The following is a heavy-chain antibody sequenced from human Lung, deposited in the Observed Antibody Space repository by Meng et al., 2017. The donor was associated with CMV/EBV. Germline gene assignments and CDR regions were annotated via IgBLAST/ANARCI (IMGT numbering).Heavy chain of an antibody. Sequence: QVQLVQSGAEVKKPGASVKVSCKASGYTITDYYLHWARQAPGQGLEWMGRISPNSGDTNYAQNFQGRVTMTTDTSTSTAYMELRSLRSDDTAVYYCARVEVGITSGDYWGQGTLVTVSS. CDR3: ARVEVGITSGDY. CDR2: ISPNSGDT. V-gene: IGHV1-2*06. CDR1: GYTITDYY. J-gene: IGHJ4*02. D-gene: IGHD1-26*01.